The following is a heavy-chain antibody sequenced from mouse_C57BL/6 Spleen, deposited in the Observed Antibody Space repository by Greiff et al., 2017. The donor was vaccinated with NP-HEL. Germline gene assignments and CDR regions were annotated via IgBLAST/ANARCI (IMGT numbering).Heavy chain of an antibody. Sequence: QVQLKQPGAELVKPGASVKLSCKASGYTFTSYWMQWVKQRPGQGLEWIGEIDPSDSYTNYNQKFKGKATLTVDTSSSTAYMQLSSLTSEDSAVYYCARRGNDYDYWGQGTTLTVSS. CDR3: ARRGNDYDY. V-gene: IGHV1-50*01. D-gene: IGHD2-4*01. J-gene: IGHJ2*01. CDR1: GYTFTSYW. CDR2: IDPSDSYT.